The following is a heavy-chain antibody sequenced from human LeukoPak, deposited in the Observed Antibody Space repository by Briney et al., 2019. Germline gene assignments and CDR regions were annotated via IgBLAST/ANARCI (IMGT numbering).Heavy chain of an antibody. CDR2: ISGSGGNT. D-gene: IGHD2-8*01. CDR1: GFIFNTYV. J-gene: IGHJ3*02. Sequence: GGSLRLSCAASGFIFNTYVMHWVRQAPGKGLEWVSAISGSGGNTYYAGSVKGRFTISRDNSKNTLYLQMNSLRAEDTAVYYCARWSRDAFDIWGQGTMVTVSS. CDR3: ARWSRDAFDI. V-gene: IGHV3-23*01.